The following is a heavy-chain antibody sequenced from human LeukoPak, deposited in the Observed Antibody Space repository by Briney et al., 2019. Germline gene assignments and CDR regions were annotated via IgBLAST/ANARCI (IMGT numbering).Heavy chain of an antibody. V-gene: IGHV4-38-2*01. CDR2: IYHSGST. CDR3: GRLGPRKLWFGGPRGGAFDI. Sequence: SETLSLTCAVSGYSISSGYYWGWIRQPPGKGLEWIGSIYHSGSTYYNPSLKSRVTISVDTSKNQFSLKLSSVTAAATAVSYCGRLGPRKLWFGGPRGGAFDIWGQGTMVTVSS. CDR1: GYSISSGYY. D-gene: IGHD3-10*01. J-gene: IGHJ3*02.